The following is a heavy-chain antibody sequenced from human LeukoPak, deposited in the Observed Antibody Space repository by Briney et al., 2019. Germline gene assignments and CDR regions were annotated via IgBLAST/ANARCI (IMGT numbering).Heavy chain of an antibody. V-gene: IGHV3-7*01. Sequence: GGSLRLSCVASGFPFSSYWMTWVRQAPGKGLEWVANIKQDGSKKSYVDSAKGRFTISRDNAKNSLYLQMNSLRAEDTAIYYCARDSSGWSRFDDWGQGTLVTVSS. CDR1: GFPFSSYW. CDR2: IKQDGSKK. J-gene: IGHJ4*02. D-gene: IGHD6-19*01. CDR3: ARDSSGWSRFDD.